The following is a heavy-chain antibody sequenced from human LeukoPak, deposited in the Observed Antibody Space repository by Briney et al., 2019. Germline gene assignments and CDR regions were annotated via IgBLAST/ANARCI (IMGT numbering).Heavy chain of an antibody. D-gene: IGHD3-22*01. Sequence: PSETLSLTCSVSGGSIISYYWSWIRQPAGKGLEWIGRISSSGSTNYNPSLKSRVTISVDTSKNQFSLKLSSVTAADTAVYYCARGGYYYDSSGAGYDYWGQGTLVTVSS. V-gene: IGHV4-4*07. CDR2: ISSSGST. CDR1: GGSIISYY. J-gene: IGHJ4*02. CDR3: ARGGYYYDSSGAGYDY.